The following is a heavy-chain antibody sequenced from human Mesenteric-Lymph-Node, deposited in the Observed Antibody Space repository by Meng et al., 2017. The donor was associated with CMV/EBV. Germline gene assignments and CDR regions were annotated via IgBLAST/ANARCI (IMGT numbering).Heavy chain of an antibody. CDR3: ARDLVTLVRGVIVTDYYHYGMDG. V-gene: IGHV3-20*01. CDR1: GLTFDDYG. D-gene: IGHD3-10*01. J-gene: IGHJ6*02. Sequence: GESLKISCAAFGLTFDDYGMRWVRRVPGKGLEWVSGTNWNGSSTGHADSVKGRFTISRDNAKNSLYLQMNSLRAEDTALYHCARDLVTLVRGVIVTDYYHYGMDGWGQGTTVTVSS. CDR2: TNWNGSST.